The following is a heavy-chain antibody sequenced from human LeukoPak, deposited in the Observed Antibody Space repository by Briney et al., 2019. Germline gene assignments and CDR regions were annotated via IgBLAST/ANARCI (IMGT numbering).Heavy chain of an antibody. Sequence: RGSLRLSCAASGFTFSSYWMSWARQAPGKGLEWVANIKQDGSEKYYVDSVKGRFTISRDNAKNSLYLQMNSLRAEDTAVYYCASAIVVVNGPGDCFDYWGQGTLVTVSS. D-gene: IGHD3-22*01. CDR3: ASAIVVVNGPGDCFDY. J-gene: IGHJ4*02. CDR2: IKQDGSEK. V-gene: IGHV3-7*01. CDR1: GFTFSSYW.